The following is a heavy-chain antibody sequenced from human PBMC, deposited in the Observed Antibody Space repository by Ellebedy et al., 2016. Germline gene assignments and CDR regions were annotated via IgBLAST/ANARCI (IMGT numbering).Heavy chain of an antibody. J-gene: IGHJ4*02. Sequence: GESLKISCATSGFTFSNYGMHWVRQAPGEGLEWVAIIWYDASNKEYADSVKGRFTISRDNFNNTLYLQMNSLRVEDTGIYYCARDRSFGDHSNSDFGYWGQGTLVTVSS. D-gene: IGHD4-11*01. CDR3: ARDRSFGDHSNSDFGY. CDR1: GFTFSNYG. V-gene: IGHV3-33*01. CDR2: IWYDASNK.